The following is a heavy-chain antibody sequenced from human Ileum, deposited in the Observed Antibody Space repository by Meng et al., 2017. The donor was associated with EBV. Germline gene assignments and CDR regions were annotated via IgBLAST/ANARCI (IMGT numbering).Heavy chain of an antibody. Sequence: PPLGGGRLMPSETLSLTFGVYAGAFSNDYWTWIRQPPGKGLEWIGEISHTGTTKYNPSLKNRVTISLDTSNNQFSLNLNSVTAADTALYYCARYGTCGANSFYCFDPWGQGTLVTVSS. J-gene: IGHJ5*02. D-gene: IGHD4-23*01. V-gene: IGHV4-34*01. CDR1: AGAFSNDY. CDR2: ISHTGTT. CDR3: ARYGTCGANSFYCFDP.